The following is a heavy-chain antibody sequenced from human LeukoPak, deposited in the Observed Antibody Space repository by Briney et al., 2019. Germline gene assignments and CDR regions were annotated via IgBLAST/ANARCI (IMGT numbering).Heavy chain of an antibody. CDR3: AGASEAKITMVRGVIDY. CDR2: INPNSGGT. D-gene: IGHD3-10*01. Sequence: ASVKVSCKASGYTFTGYYMHWVRQAPGQGLEWMGWINPNSGGTNYAQKFQGRVTMTRDTSISTAYMELSRLRSDDTAVYYCAGASEAKITMVRGVIDYWGQGTLVTVSS. CDR1: GYTFTGYY. V-gene: IGHV1-2*02. J-gene: IGHJ4*02.